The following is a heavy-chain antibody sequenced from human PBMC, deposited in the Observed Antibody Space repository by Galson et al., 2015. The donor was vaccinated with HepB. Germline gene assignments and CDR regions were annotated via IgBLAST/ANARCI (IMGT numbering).Heavy chain of an antibody. CDR1: GGSISSSSYY. D-gene: IGHD3-3*01. CDR2: IYYSGST. J-gene: IGHJ6*02. CDR3: ARLILEWLSYESHVGGMDV. Sequence: SETLSLTCTVSGGSISSSSYYWGWIRQPPGKGLEWIGTIYYSGSTYYNPSLKSRVTISVDTSKNQFSLRLSSVTAADTAVYYCARLILEWLSYESHVGGMDVWGQGTTVTVSS. V-gene: IGHV4-39*01.